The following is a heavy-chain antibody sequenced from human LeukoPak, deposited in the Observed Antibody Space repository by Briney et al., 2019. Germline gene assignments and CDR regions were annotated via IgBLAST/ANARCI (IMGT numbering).Heavy chain of an antibody. CDR3: ATQKHKLWELGIDY. Sequence: GGSLRLSCAASGFTFSSYWMHWVRQAPGKGLVWVSRINSDGSSTSYADSVKGRFTISRDNAKNTLYLQMNSLRAEDTAVYYCATQKHKLWELGIDYWGQGTLVTVSS. V-gene: IGHV3-74*01. CDR1: GFTFSSYW. J-gene: IGHJ4*02. CDR2: INSDGSST. D-gene: IGHD1-26*01.